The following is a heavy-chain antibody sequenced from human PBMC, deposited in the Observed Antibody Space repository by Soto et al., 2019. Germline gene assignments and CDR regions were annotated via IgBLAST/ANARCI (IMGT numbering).Heavy chain of an antibody. Sequence: QLQLQESGPGLVKSSETLSVTCTVSGGSIGSSSYYWGWIRQPPGKGLEWIGRIYYSGKTYYNPSRKSRVTIAVDTSMNKFSLNLRSVTAADTAVYYCKAGIVPSAMGSSWFDPWGQGTLATVSS. D-gene: IGHD2-2*01. CDR3: KAGIVPSAMGSSWFDP. CDR2: IYYSGKT. V-gene: IGHV4-39*01. J-gene: IGHJ5*02. CDR1: GGSIGSSSYY.